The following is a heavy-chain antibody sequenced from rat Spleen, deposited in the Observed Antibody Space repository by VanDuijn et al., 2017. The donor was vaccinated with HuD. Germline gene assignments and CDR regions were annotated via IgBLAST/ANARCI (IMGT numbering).Heavy chain of an antibody. Sequence: EVQLVESGGGLVQPGRSLKLSCAASGFTFSGFPMAWVRQAPKKGLEWVATISYGDSSGHSGTYYRDSVKGRFTISRDNAKSTLSLQMDSLRTEDTATYYCARRHYGYTDYFDYWGQGVMVTVSS. CDR3: ARRHYGYTDYFDY. D-gene: IGHD1-11*01. J-gene: IGHJ2*01. CDR1: GFTFSGFP. CDR2: ISYGDSSGHSGT. V-gene: IGHV5-7*01.